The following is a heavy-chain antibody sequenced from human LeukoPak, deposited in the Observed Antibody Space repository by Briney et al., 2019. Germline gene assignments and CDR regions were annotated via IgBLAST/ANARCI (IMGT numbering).Heavy chain of an antibody. J-gene: IGHJ6*03. CDR3: ARGGCGGDCYWDYYYYMDV. D-gene: IGHD2-21*02. CDR1: GFTFSSYG. Sequence: GGSLRLSRAASGFTFSSYGMNWVRQAPGKGLEWVSIISGSSGSTHYADSVKGRFTISRDNSKNTLSLQMNSLRAEDTAVYYCARGGCGGDCYWDYYYYMDVWGKGTTVTVSS. V-gene: IGHV3-23*01. CDR2: ISGSSGST.